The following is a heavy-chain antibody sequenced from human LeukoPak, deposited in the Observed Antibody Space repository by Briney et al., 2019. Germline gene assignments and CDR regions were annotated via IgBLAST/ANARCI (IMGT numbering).Heavy chain of an antibody. D-gene: IGHD3-22*01. CDR2: IYSGGSA. J-gene: IGHJ3*02. CDR3: ASGIYDSSGYYKGYAFDI. CDR1: GFTFSDYY. Sequence: GGSLRLSCAASGFTFSDYYMSWIRQAPGKGLEWVSVIYSGGSAYYADSVKGRFTISRDNSKNTLYLQMNSLRAEDTAVYYCASGIYDSSGYYKGYAFDIWGQGTMVTVSS. V-gene: IGHV3-66*01.